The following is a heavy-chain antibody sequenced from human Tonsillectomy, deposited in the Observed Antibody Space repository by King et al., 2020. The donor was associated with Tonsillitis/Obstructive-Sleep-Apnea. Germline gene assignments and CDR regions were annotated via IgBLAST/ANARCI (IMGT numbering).Heavy chain of an antibody. CDR2: ISNDGGNK. J-gene: IGHJ6*02. V-gene: IGHV3-30*04. CDR1: GFSFSSYP. Sequence: VQLVESGGGVVQPGRSLRLSCAASGFSFSSYPMHWVRQAPGKGLEWLAVISNDGGNKYYADSVKGRFTISRDNSKNTLYLQMNSLRAEDTAVYYCARDRDIDYYYAMDVWGQGTTVTVSS. D-gene: IGHD3-10*01. CDR3: ARDRDIDYYYAMDV.